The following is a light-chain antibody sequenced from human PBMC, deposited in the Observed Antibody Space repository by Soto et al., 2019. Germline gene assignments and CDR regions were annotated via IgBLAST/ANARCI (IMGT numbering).Light chain of an antibody. CDR3: SAYTTRSTLV. CDR2: QVR. V-gene: IGLV2-14*01. CDR1: MRDVGAYNL. Sequence: QSVLTQPASVSGSAGQSITISCSGTMRDVGAYNLVSWYQQHPGTAPKLIIYQVRNRPSGISSRFSGSRSGNTSSLTISGLQSEDEGDYYFSAYTTRSTLVLGGGTKLTVL. J-gene: IGLJ3*02.